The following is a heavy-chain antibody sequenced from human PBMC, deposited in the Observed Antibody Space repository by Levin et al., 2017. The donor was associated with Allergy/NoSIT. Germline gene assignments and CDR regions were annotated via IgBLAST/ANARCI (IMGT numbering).Heavy chain of an antibody. J-gene: IGHJ4*02. Sequence: PGGSLRLSCAASGFTFSSYSMNWVRQAPGKGLEWVSSISSSSSYIYYADSVKGRFTISRDNAKNSLYLQMNSLRAEDTAVYYCARDFRELDDILTGYNFDYWGQGTLVTVSS. CDR2: ISSSSSYI. CDR3: ARDFRELDDILTGYNFDY. V-gene: IGHV3-21*01. CDR1: GFTFSSYS. D-gene: IGHD3-9*01.